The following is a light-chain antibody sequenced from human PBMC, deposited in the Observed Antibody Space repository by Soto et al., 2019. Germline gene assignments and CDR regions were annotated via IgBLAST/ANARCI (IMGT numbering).Light chain of an antibody. Sequence: EIMITQSAATLSVSPGERATLSCRASQSVSSNLAWYQQKPGQAPRLLIYGASSRATGIPDRFSGSGSGTDFSLTISRLEPEDFGLYYCQQYGSSQITFGQGTRLEIK. CDR2: GAS. J-gene: IGKJ5*01. V-gene: IGKV3-20*01. CDR1: QSVSSN. CDR3: QQYGSSQIT.